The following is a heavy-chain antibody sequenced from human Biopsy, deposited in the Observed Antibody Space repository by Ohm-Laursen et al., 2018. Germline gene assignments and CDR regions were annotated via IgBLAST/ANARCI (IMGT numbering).Heavy chain of an antibody. CDR2: IAYDGSNK. CDR1: GFGMYA. D-gene: IGHD6-19*01. CDR3: AKDGGQWLGGAFDI. Sequence: RSLRLSCAAFGFGMYAMHWVRQPPGKGLEWLAVIAYDGSNKYYAESVKGRFTISRDRSRDTVHLQMNSLRYEDTALYYCAKDGGQWLGGAFDIWGHGTMVSVSS. J-gene: IGHJ3*02. V-gene: IGHV3-30*18.